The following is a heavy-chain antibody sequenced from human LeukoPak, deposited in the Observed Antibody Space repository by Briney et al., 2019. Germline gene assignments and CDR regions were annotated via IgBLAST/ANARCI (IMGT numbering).Heavy chain of an antibody. CDR1: GFTFSSYA. CDR2: ISGSGDNT. D-gene: IGHD3-22*01. CDR3: AKGSYYDSSGSFYFDY. Sequence: GGSLRLSCAASGFTFSSYAMSWVRQAPGKGLEWVSGISGSGDNTYYADSVKGRFTISRDNSKNTLYVQVDSLETEDTAAYYCAKGSYYDSSGSFYFDYWGQGTLVTVSS. V-gene: IGHV3-23*01. J-gene: IGHJ4*02.